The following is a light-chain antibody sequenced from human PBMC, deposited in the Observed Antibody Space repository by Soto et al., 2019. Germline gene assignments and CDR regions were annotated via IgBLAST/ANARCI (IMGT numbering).Light chain of an antibody. J-gene: IGLJ1*01. V-gene: IGLV2-14*01. CDR2: DVS. CDR3: SSYTSSSTLYV. CDR1: SSDVGGYNY. Sequence: QSALTQPASVSGSPGQSITISCTGTSSDVGGYNYVSWYQPHPGKAPNLMIYDVSNRPSGVSNRFSGSKSDNTASLTISGLEAEDEADYYCSSYTSSSTLYVFGTGTKVTVL.